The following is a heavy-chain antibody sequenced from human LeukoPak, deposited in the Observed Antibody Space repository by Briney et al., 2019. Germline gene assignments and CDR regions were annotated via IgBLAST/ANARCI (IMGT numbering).Heavy chain of an antibody. J-gene: IGHJ5*02. CDR2: IYYSGST. CDR1: GGSISSSY. V-gene: IGHV4-59*01. D-gene: IGHD3-22*01. CDR3: ARAPGEYYYDSSGYYLNWFDP. Sequence: PSETLSLTCTVSGGSISSSYWSWIRQPPGKGLEWIGYIYYSGSTDYNPSLKSRVTISVDTSKNQFSLKLSSVTAADTAVYYCARAPGEYYYDSSGYYLNWFDPWGQGTLVTVSS.